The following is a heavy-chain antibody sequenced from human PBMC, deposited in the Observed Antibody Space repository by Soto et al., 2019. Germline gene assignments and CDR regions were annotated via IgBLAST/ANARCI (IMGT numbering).Heavy chain of an antibody. CDR1: GSTFSSYA. D-gene: IGHD4-4*01. CDR2: IIPIFGTA. Sequence: SVKVSCKASGSTFSSYAISWVRQAPGQGLEWMGGIIPIFGTANYAQKFQGRVTITADKSTSTAYMELSSLRSEDTAVYYCASSPYSNYEYYYYYGMDVWGQGTTVTVSS. CDR3: ASSPYSNYEYYYYYGMDV. J-gene: IGHJ6*02. V-gene: IGHV1-69*06.